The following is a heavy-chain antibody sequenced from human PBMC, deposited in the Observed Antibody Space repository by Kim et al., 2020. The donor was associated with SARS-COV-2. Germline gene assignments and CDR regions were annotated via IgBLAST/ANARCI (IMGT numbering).Heavy chain of an antibody. CDR1: GDTYSNYA. Sequence: SVKVSCKASGDTYSNYAITWVRQAPGQGLEWMGDIMPIFGTSNYAQKFQDRIVFTADGSTNTAYMELSSLIYEDTAVYYCANPTGNVDVWGQGTAITVSS. V-gene: IGHV1-69*13. J-gene: IGHJ6*02. CDR2: IMPIFGTS. D-gene: IGHD2-8*01. CDR3: ANPTGNVDV.